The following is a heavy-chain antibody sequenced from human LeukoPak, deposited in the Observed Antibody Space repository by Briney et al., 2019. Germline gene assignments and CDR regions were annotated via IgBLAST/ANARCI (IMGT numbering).Heavy chain of an antibody. D-gene: IGHD3-10*01. CDR2: ISGSGGST. Sequence: PGGPLRLSCAASGFTFSSYAMSWVRQAPGKGLEWVSAISGSGGSTYYADSVKGRFTISRDNAKNSLYLQMNSLRAEDTALYYCAKDIVYGSGSYYGNYFDYWGQGTLVTVSS. CDR1: GFTFSSYA. J-gene: IGHJ4*02. V-gene: IGHV3-23*01. CDR3: AKDIVYGSGSYYGNYFDY.